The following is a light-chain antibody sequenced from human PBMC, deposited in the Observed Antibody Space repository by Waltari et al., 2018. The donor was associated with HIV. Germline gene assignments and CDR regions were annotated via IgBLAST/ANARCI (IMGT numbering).Light chain of an antibody. CDR1: QSVGSN. V-gene: IGKV3-15*01. CDR2: GAS. Sequence: EVVMTQSPATLSVSPGERATLTCRASQSVGSNLAWYQQKPGQAPRLLIYGASTRATGVPARSTGRGSETEFTLTISSLQSEYFAVYYCHQYNNWPPVTFGGGTKVEIK. J-gene: IGKJ4*01. CDR3: HQYNNWPPVT.